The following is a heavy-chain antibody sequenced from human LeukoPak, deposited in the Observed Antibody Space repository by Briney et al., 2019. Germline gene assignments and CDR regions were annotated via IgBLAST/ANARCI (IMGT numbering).Heavy chain of an antibody. V-gene: IGHV1-2*02. J-gene: IGHJ4*02. CDR1: GYTFTDYF. D-gene: IGHD3-10*01. Sequence: ASVKVSCKASGYTFTDYFLHWLRQAPGQGLEWMGWIHPNNGDTKYAQKFQGRVTMTRDTSITTAYMELTRLTSDDTAVYYFERYGDYFDYWGQGTLVTVSS. CDR2: IHPNNGDT. CDR3: ERYGDYFDY.